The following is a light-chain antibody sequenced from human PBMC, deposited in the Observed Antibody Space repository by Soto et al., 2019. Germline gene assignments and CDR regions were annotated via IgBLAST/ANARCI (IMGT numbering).Light chain of an antibody. V-gene: IGKV1-39*01. J-gene: IGKJ1*01. CDR2: AAS. CDR1: QSISSY. CDR3: QQSISMPRT. Sequence: DIQMTQSPTSLSASVGDGVTITCRASQSISSYLIWYQQKPGQAPKFLIYAASYLQSGVPSRFRGSGSGTNFTLTISNLQPEDFATYSCQQSISMPRTFGQGTRVDLK.